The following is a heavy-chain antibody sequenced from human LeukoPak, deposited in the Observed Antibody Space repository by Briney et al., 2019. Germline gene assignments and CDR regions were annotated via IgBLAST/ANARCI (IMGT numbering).Heavy chain of an antibody. J-gene: IGHJ6*03. CDR1: GGSISSYY. CDR2: IYYSGST. Sequence: SETLSLTCTVSGGSISSYYWSWIRQPPGQGLEWIGYIYYSGSTNYNPSLKSRVTISVDTSKNQFSLKLSSVTTSDTAVYYCARVIIDYYYYYYMDVWGKGTTVTVSS. CDR3: ARVIIDYYYYYYMDV. D-gene: IGHD2-15*01. V-gene: IGHV4-59*01.